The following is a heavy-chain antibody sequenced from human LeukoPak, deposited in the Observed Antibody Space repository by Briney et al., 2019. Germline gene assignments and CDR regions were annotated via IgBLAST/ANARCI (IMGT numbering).Heavy chain of an antibody. V-gene: IGHV4-34*01. CDR2: INHSGST. CDR3: ARDKGY. Sequence: SETLSLTCAVYGGSFSGYYWSWIRQPPGKGLEWIGEINHSGSTNYNPSLKSRVTISVDTSKNQFSLKLSSVTAADTAVYYCARDKGYWGQGTLVTVSS. CDR1: GGSFSGYY. J-gene: IGHJ4*02.